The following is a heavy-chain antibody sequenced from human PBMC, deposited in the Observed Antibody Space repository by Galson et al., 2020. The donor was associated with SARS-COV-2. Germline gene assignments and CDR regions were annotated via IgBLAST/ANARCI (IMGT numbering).Heavy chain of an antibody. Sequence: GGSLRLSCAASGFTFSSYGMHWVRQAPGKGLEWVAFIRYDGSNKYYADSVKGRFTISRDNSKNTLYLQMNSLRAENTAVYYCARDQAVAGTNYYYYGMDVWGQGTTVTVSS. CDR1: GFTFSSYG. CDR2: IRYDGSNK. V-gene: IGHV3-30*02. D-gene: IGHD6-19*01. J-gene: IGHJ6*02. CDR3: ARDQAVAGTNYYYYGMDV.